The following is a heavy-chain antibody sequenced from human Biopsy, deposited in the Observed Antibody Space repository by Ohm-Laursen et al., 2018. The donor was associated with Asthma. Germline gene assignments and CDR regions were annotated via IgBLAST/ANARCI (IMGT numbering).Heavy chain of an antibody. CDR3: ARTYYDFLTGQVKDVFGV. J-gene: IGHJ3*01. D-gene: IGHD3-9*01. V-gene: IGHV1-3*04. Sequence: GASVTVSCKASGYNFISFAIHWVRQAPGQRLEWMGWVNTGNGDTKYSQKFQGRATITRDTSASTAYMELRSLRSEDTATYYCARTYYDFLTGQVKDVFGVWGQGTMVTVSS. CDR2: VNTGNGDT. CDR1: GYNFISFA.